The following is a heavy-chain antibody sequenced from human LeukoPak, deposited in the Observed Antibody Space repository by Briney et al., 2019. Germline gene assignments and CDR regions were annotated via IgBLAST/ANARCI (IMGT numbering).Heavy chain of an antibody. CDR3: ARDMFGFEYYFDY. Sequence: PGGSLRPSCAASGFTFSSYSMNWVRQAPGKGLEWVSSISSSSSYIYYADSVKGRFTISRDNAKNSLYLQMNSLRAEDTAVYYCARDMFGFEYYFDYWGQGTPVTVSS. D-gene: IGHD3-10*02. J-gene: IGHJ4*02. V-gene: IGHV3-21*01. CDR1: GFTFSSYS. CDR2: ISSSSSYI.